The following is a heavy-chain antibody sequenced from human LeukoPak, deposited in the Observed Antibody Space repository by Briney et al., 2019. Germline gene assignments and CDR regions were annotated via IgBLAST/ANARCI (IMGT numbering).Heavy chain of an antibody. CDR3: AREVGFLEWFYYYYGMDV. V-gene: IGHV3-30*04. J-gene: IGHJ6*02. Sequence: PGRSLRLSCAASGFTFSSYAMHWVRQAPGKGLEWVAVISYDGSNKYYADSVKGRFTISRDNSKNTLYLQMNSLRAEDTAVYYCAREVGFLEWFYYYYGMDVWGQGTTVTVSS. CDR2: ISYDGSNK. CDR1: GFTFSSYA. D-gene: IGHD3-3*01.